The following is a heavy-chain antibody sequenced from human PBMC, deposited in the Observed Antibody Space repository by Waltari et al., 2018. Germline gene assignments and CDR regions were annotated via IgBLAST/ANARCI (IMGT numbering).Heavy chain of an antibody. CDR1: GYTFTVYY. D-gene: IGHD2-2*02. Sequence: QVQLVQSGAEVKKPGASVKVSCKASGYTFTVYYMHWVRQASGQGLAGVGRINPNSGGTNYAQKFQGRVTMTRDTSISTAYMELSRLRSDDTAVYYCARASSRYRVGDYWGQGTLVTVSS. CDR3: ARASSRYRVGDY. V-gene: IGHV1-2*06. CDR2: INPNSGGT. J-gene: IGHJ4*02.